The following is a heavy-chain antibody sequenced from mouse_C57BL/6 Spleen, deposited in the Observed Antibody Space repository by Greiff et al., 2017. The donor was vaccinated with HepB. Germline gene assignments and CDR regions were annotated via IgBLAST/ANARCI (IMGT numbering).Heavy chain of an antibody. V-gene: IGHV1-80*01. D-gene: IGHD1-1*01. CDR3: ARTYYGSSHAMDY. J-gene: IGHJ4*01. Sequence: QVQLKQSGAELVKPGASVKISCKASGYAFSSYWMNWVKQRPGKGLEWIGQIYPGDGDTNYNGKFKGKATLTADKSSSTAYMQLSSLTSEDSAVYFCARTYYGSSHAMDYWGQGTSVTVSS. CDR1: GYAFSSYW. CDR2: IYPGDGDT.